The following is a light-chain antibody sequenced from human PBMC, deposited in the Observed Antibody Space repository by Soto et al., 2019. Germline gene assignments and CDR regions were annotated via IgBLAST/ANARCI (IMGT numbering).Light chain of an antibody. CDR1: QSVSSD. Sequence: EIVLTQSPGTLSLSPGERATLSCRASQSVSSDLAWYQQKPGQAPRLLIYGASTRATGIPARFSGSGSGTEFTLIISSLQSEDFAVYYCQQRSNWPSITFGQGTRLEIK. V-gene: IGKV3-15*01. J-gene: IGKJ5*01. CDR3: QQRSNWPSIT. CDR2: GAS.